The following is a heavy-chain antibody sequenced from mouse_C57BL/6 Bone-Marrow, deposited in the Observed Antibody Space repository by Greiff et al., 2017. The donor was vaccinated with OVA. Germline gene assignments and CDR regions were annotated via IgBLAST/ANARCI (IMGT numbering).Heavy chain of an antibody. CDR2: IYYSGTI. D-gene: IGHD4-1*01. Sequence: DVKLQESGPGLVKPSQTVFLTCTVTGISITTGNYRWSWIRPFPGNKLEWIGYIYYSGTITSNPSLTSRTTITRDTPKNQFFLEMNSLTAEDTATYYCARGMTGTWYFDVWGTGTTVTVSS. J-gene: IGHJ1*03. V-gene: IGHV3-5*01. CDR1: GISITTGNYR. CDR3: ARGMTGTWYFDV.